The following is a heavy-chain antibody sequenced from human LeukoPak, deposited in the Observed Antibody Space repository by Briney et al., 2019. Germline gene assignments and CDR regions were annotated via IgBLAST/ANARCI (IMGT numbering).Heavy chain of an antibody. D-gene: IGHD2-8*01. CDR1: GGSINTYN. J-gene: IGHJ5*02. V-gene: IGHV4-59*08. Sequence: SETLSLTCTVSGGSINTYNWSWIRQSPGKGLEWIGDVYYSGSTKYNYSLKSRVTISVDTSKKQVSLRLSSVTAADTAVYFCARQKGYCTNGVCYDWFDAWGQGTLVTVSS. CDR2: VYYSGST. CDR3: ARQKGYCTNGVCYDWFDA.